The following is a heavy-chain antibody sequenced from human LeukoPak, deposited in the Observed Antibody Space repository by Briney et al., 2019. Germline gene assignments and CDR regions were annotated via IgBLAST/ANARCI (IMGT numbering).Heavy chain of an antibody. CDR1: GGSLNRYY. Sequence: SETLSLTCTVSGGSLNRYYWTWIWQPPGKGLEWIGYMHYSGNTNYNTSLKNRVTISVDTSKSQFSLKLSAVTAADTAVYYCARVSSSSWFGPFDYWGQGTLATVSS. D-gene: IGHD6-13*01. CDR2: MHYSGNT. CDR3: ARVSSSSWFGPFDY. J-gene: IGHJ4*02. V-gene: IGHV4-59*01.